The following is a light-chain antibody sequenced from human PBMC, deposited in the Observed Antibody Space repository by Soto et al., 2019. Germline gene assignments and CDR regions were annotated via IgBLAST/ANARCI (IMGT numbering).Light chain of an antibody. CDR3: HQYSSYSWT. CDR2: EAS. V-gene: IGKV1-5*03. Sequence: SPLQAPEGDRVTITCLDSESIGYWLAWDQQKSGKGPNLLIHEASNLEDGVPSRFSGRGSGTEFTLTISSLQPDGFATYYCHQYSSYSWTFGQGTKVDI. J-gene: IGKJ1*01. CDR1: ESIGYW.